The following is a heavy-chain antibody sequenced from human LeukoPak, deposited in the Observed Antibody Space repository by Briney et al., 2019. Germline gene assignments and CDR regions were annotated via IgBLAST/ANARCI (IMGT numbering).Heavy chain of an antibody. CDR3: AKQLGYCSDGSCYFPY. CDR1: GFTFNNYA. CDR2: IGFGDDSA. Sequence: ESGGGVVQPGTSLRLSCAASGFTFNNYAMSWVRQAPGKGLEWVSTIGFGDDSAYYADSVKGRFTISRDNSKSTLCLQMNSLRAEDTAVYYCAKQLGYCSDGSCYFPYWGQGTLVTVSS. D-gene: IGHD2-15*01. J-gene: IGHJ4*02. V-gene: IGHV3-23*01.